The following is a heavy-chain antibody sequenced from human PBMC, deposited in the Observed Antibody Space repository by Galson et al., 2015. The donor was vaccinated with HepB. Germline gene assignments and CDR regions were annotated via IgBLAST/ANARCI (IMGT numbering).Heavy chain of an antibody. D-gene: IGHD3-16*02. CDR1: GFTFSSYA. J-gene: IGHJ4*02. V-gene: IGHV3-11*01. CDR3: ARSGVVGGCYHFYFVY. Sequence: SLRLSCAASGFTFSSYAMSWVRQAPGKGLEWVSSISSSGSTIYYADSVKGRFTISRDNAKNSLYLQMNSLRDEDTAVYFCARSGVVGGCYHFYFVYWGQGTLVTVSS. CDR2: ISSSGSTI.